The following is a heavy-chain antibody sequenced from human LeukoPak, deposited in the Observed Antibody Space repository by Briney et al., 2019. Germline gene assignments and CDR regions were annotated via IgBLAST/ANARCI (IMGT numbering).Heavy chain of an antibody. CDR3: ARSPQTVVVAATIKKNYFDY. CDR2: ISYDGSNK. V-gene: IGHV3-30-3*01. D-gene: IGHD2-15*01. CDR1: GFTFSSYA. Sequence: GGSLRLSCAASGFTFSSYAMHWVRQAPGKGLEWVAVISYDGSNKYYADSVKGRFTISRDNSKNTLYLQMNSLRAEDTAVYYCARSPQTVVVAATIKKNYFDYWGQGTLVTVSS. J-gene: IGHJ4*02.